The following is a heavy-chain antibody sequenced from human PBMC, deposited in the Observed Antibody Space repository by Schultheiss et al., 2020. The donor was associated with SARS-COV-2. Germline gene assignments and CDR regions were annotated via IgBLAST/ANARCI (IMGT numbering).Heavy chain of an antibody. Sequence: GSLRLSCTVSGGSISSYYWSWIRQPPGKGLEWIGYIYYSGSTNYNPSLKSRVTISVDTSKNQFSLKLSSVTAADTAVYYCAGVTDIVVVPAAKSHFDYWGQGTLVTVSS. J-gene: IGHJ4*02. CDR1: GGSISSYY. CDR2: IYYSGST. CDR3: AGVTDIVVVPAAKSHFDY. V-gene: IGHV4-59*12. D-gene: IGHD2-2*01.